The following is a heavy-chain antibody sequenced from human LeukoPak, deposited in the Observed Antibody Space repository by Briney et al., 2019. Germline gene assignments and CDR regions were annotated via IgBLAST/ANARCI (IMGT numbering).Heavy chain of an antibody. CDR3: ATTGYSSRNY. J-gene: IGHJ4*02. CDR1: GFTFSSYW. CDR2: INSDGSST. V-gene: IGHV3-74*01. Sequence: PGGSLRLSCAASGFTFSSYWMHWVRQAPGKGLEWVSRINSDGSSTSYADSVKGRFTISRDNSKNTLYLQMNSLRAEDTAVYYCATTGYSSRNYWGQGTLVTVSS. D-gene: IGHD6-13*01.